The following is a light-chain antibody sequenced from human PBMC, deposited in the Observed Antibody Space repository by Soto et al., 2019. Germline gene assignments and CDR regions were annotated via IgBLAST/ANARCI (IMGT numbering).Light chain of an antibody. V-gene: IGLV1-44*01. CDR1: SSNIGSNT. Sequence: QSVLTQPPSASGTPGQRVTISCSGSSSNIGSNTVNWYQQLPGTAPKLLIYSNNQRPSGVPDRFSGSKSGTSAYLAISGLQSEDEADYYCAAWDDSLHWVFGGGTKLTVL. CDR3: AAWDDSLHWV. CDR2: SNN. J-gene: IGLJ3*02.